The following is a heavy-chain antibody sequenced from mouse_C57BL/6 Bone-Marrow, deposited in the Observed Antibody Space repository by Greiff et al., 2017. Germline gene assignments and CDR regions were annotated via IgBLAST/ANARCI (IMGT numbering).Heavy chain of an antibody. CDR3: ARGVPFFAY. Sequence: QVQLQQSGPELVKPGASVKISCKASGYAFSSSWMNWVKQRPGKGLEWIGRIYPGDGDTNYNGKFKGKATLTADKSSSTAYMQLSSLTSADSAVYFCARGVPFFAYWGQGTLVTVSA. J-gene: IGHJ3*01. CDR2: IYPGDGDT. D-gene: IGHD2-14*01. CDR1: GYAFSSSW. V-gene: IGHV1-82*01.